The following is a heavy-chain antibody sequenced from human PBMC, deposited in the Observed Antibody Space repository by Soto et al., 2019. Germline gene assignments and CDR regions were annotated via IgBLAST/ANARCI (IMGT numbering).Heavy chain of an antibody. J-gene: IGHJ4*02. Sequence: PGGSLRLSCAASGFTFSSYWMHWVRQAPGEGLVWVSRINSDRSFTNCADSVKGRCTISRDNAKNSLYLQMNSLRAEDTAVYYCARDPYSAHYDFWSGYYTGAHYFDYWGQGTLVTVSS. V-gene: IGHV3-74*01. CDR2: INSDRSFT. CDR3: ARDPYSAHYDFWSGYYTGAHYFDY. D-gene: IGHD3-3*01. CDR1: GFTFSSYW.